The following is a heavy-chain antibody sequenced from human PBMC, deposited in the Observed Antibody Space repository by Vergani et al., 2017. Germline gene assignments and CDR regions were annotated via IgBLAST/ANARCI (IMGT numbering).Heavy chain of an antibody. CDR1: GYIFSSYD. D-gene: IGHD6-6*01. Sequence: QVQLVQSGAEVKKPGASVKVSCKASGYIFSSYDINWVRQATGQGFEWMGWMNPNSGNTGYAQKFQGRLTMTRNTSISTAYMELSSRRSEDTAVYYCAGGVGAARGFYYYYMDVWGRGTTVTVSS. V-gene: IGHV1-8*01. J-gene: IGHJ6*03. CDR2: MNPNSGNT. CDR3: AGGVGAARGFYYYYMDV.